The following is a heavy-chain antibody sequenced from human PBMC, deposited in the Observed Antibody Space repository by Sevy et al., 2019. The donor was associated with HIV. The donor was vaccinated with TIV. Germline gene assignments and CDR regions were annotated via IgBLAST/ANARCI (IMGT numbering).Heavy chain of an antibody. J-gene: IGHJ4*02. CDR2: ISYDGSNK. CDR1: GFTFSSYA. CDR3: AREIGLDSSGWNRFDY. V-gene: IGHV3-30-3*01. Sequence: GGSLRLSCAASGFTFSSYAMHWVRQAPGKGLEWVAVISYDGSNKYYADSVKGRFTISRDNSKNTLYLQMNSLRAEDTAVYYCAREIGLDSSGWNRFDYWGQGTLVTVSS. D-gene: IGHD6-19*01.